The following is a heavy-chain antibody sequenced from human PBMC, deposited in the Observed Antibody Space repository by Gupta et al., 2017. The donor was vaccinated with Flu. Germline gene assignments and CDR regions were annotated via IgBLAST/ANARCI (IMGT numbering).Heavy chain of an antibody. CDR1: GYTFTGYY. Sequence: QVQLVQSGAEVKKPGASVKVSCKASGYTFTGYYMHWVRQAPGQGLEWMGWINPNSGGTNYAQKFQGRVTMTRDTSISTAYMELSRLRSDDTXVXYCARGXLRRYSGYDYGDYWGQGTLVTVSS. CDR3: ARGXLRRYSGYDYGDY. J-gene: IGHJ4*02. CDR2: INPNSGGT. V-gene: IGHV1-2*02. D-gene: IGHD5-12*01.